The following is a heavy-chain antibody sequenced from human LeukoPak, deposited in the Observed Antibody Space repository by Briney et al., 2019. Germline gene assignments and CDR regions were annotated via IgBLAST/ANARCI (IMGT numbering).Heavy chain of an antibody. Sequence: GGSLRLSCAASGFTFSSYSMNWVRQAPGKGLEWVSYISSSSSTIYYADSVKGRLTISRDNAKNSLYLQMNSLRAEDTAVYYCAREDYDILTGYNWFDPWGQGTLVTVSS. CDR2: ISSSSSTI. V-gene: IGHV3-48*01. J-gene: IGHJ5*02. CDR1: GFTFSSYS. D-gene: IGHD3-9*01. CDR3: AREDYDILTGYNWFDP.